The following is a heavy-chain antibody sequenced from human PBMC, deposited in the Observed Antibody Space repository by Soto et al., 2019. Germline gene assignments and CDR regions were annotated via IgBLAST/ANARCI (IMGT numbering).Heavy chain of an antibody. CDR1: GDSVSSNTAS. CDR3: AKGDNLGPKTGYAFDP. J-gene: IGHJ5*02. D-gene: IGHD5-12*01. CDR2: TYFRSKWYN. Sequence: LSLTCAISGDSVSSNTASWNWIRQSPSRGLEWLGRTYFRSKWYNDYAVSVKSRIIINPDTSNNQFSLQLNSVTPEDTAVYFCAKGDNLGPKTGYAFDPWGQGIMVTVSS. V-gene: IGHV6-1*01.